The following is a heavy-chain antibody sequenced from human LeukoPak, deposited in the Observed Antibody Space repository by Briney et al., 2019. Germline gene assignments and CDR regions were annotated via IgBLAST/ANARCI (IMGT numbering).Heavy chain of an antibody. D-gene: IGHD4-17*01. Sequence: PGGSLRLSRAVSGFTFSSYWMPWFRQAPGKGLEWVANINQDGSQKFSVDSVKGRFTISRDNAKNSLSLQMSSLRVEDSAVYYCARDWFDGDYDRFDYWGQGTLVTVSS. CDR3: ARDWFDGDYDRFDY. CDR2: INQDGSQK. CDR1: GFTFSSYW. V-gene: IGHV3-7*03. J-gene: IGHJ4*02.